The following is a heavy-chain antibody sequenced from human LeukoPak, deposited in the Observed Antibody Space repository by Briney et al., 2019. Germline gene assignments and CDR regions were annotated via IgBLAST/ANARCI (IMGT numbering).Heavy chain of an antibody. CDR3: AKDSRAVAGQSFNY. CDR2: ISWNSGSI. D-gene: IGHD6-19*01. V-gene: IGHV3-9*01. J-gene: IGHJ4*02. CDR1: GFTFSSYA. Sequence: GGSLRLSCAASGFTFSSYAMTWVRQAPGKGLEWVSGISWNSGSIGYADSVKGRFTISRDNAKNSLYLQMNSLRGEDTALYYCAKDSRAVAGQSFNYWGQGTLVTVTS.